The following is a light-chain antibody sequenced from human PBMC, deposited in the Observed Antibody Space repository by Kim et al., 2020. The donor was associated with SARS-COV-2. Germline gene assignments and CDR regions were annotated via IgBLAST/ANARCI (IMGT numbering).Light chain of an antibody. CDR3: NSRDSSGNQLWV. V-gene: IGLV3-19*01. J-gene: IGLJ3*02. Sequence: SSELTQDPAVSVALGQTVRITCQGDSLRNYYASWYQQKPGQAPVLVIYGKNNRPSGIPDRFSGSSSGNTASLTITGAQAEDEADYYCNSRDSSGNQLWVF. CDR2: GKN. CDR1: SLRNYY.